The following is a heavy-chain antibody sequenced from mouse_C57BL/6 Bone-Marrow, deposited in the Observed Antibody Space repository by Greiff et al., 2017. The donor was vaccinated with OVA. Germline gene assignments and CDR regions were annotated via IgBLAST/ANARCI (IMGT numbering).Heavy chain of an antibody. CDR2: IYPGSGST. J-gene: IGHJ3*01. CDR1: GYTFTSYW. CDR3: ARNCYGSSAWFAY. Sequence: QVQLQQPGAELVKPGASVKMSCKASGYTFTSYWITWVKQRPGQGLEWIGDIYPGSGSTNYNEKFKSKATLTVDTSSSTAYMQLSSLTSEDSAVYYCARNCYGSSAWFAYWGQGTLVTVSA. D-gene: IGHD1-1*01. V-gene: IGHV1-55*01.